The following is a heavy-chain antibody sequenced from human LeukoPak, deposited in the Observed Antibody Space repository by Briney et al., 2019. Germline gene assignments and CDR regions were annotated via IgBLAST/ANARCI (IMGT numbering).Heavy chain of an antibody. D-gene: IGHD1-26*01. V-gene: IGHV4-59*01. J-gene: IGHJ3*02. CDR1: GGSISSYY. Sequence: SETLSLTCTVSGGSISSYYWSWIRQPPGKGLEWIGYIYYSGSTNYKPSLKSRVTISVDTSKYQFSLKLSSVTAADTAVYYCARAHIVGATLGAFDIWGQGTMVTVSS. CDR3: ARAHIVGATLGAFDI. CDR2: IYYSGST.